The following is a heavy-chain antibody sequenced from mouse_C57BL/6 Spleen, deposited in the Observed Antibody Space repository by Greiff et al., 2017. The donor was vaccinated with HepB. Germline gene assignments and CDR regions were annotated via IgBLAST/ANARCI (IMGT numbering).Heavy chain of an antibody. Sequence: QVHVKQPGAELVKPGASVKLSCKASGYTFTSYWMHWVKQRPGQGLEWIGMIHPNSGSTNYNEKFKSKATLTVDKSSSTAYMQLSSLTSEDSAVYYCARSPLYYDDAMDYWGQGTSVTVSS. CDR3: ARSPLYYDDAMDY. D-gene: IGHD2-4*01. V-gene: IGHV1-64*01. J-gene: IGHJ4*01. CDR2: IHPNSGST. CDR1: GYTFTSYW.